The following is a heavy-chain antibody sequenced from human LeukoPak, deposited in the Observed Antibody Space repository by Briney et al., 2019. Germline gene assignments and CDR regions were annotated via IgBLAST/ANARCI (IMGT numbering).Heavy chain of an antibody. CDR1: GFIFRNYA. D-gene: IGHD5-12*01. V-gene: IGHV3-64*01. J-gene: IGHJ4*02. CDR2: ISSSGDNT. Sequence: GGSLRLSCAASGFIFRNYAMHWVRQAPGKGLEYVSAISSSGDNTYYGNSVRGRFTISRDNSKNTLFLQMGSQRPEDTAVYYCVREERGLAIDYWGQGTLVTVSS. CDR3: VREERGLAIDY.